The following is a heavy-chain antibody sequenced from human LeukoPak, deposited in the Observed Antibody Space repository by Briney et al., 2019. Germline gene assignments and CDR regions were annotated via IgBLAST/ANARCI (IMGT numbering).Heavy chain of an antibody. Sequence: PSETLSLTCTVSGGSISSSSYYWGWIRQPPGKGLEWIGSIYYSGNTYYNPSLKSRVTISVDTSKNHFSVNLSSVTAADTAVYYCARVVGFYGDYGGDAFDIWGQGTMVTVSS. CDR3: ARVVGFYGDYGGDAFDI. D-gene: IGHD4-17*01. CDR1: GGSISSSSYY. J-gene: IGHJ3*02. CDR2: IYYSGNT. V-gene: IGHV4-39*07.